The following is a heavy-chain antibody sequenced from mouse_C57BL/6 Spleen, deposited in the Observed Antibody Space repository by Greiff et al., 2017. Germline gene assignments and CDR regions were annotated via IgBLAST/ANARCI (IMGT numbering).Heavy chain of an antibody. CDR3: ARDYGSSYGFAY. D-gene: IGHD1-1*01. V-gene: IGHV1-80*01. CDR1: GYAFSSYW. Sequence: VQLQQSGAELVKPGASVKISCKASGYAFSSYWMNWVKQRPGKGLEWIGQIYPGDGDTNYNGKFKGKATLTADKSSSTAYMELRSLTSEDSAVYFCARDYGSSYGFAYWGQGTLVTVSA. CDR2: IYPGDGDT. J-gene: IGHJ3*01.